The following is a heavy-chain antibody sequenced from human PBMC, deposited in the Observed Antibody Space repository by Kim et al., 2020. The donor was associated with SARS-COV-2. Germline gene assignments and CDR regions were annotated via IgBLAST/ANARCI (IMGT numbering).Heavy chain of an antibody. CDR1: GGSISSGDYY. CDR3: ARGLPIGGGGCYSH. D-gene: IGHD2-21*02. V-gene: IGHV4-30-4*08. Sequence: SETLSLTCTVSGGSISSGDYYWSWIRQPPGKGLEWIGYIYYTGSSHYNPSLNSRVTISIDTSKNQFSLKLSAVTAADTAVYYCARGLPIGGGGCYSHWG. J-gene: IGHJ1*01. CDR2: IYYTGSS.